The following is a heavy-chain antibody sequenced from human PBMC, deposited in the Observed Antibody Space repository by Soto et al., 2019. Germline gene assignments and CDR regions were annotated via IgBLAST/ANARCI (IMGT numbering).Heavy chain of an antibody. J-gene: IGHJ4*02. CDR1: GFTFSSYA. V-gene: IGHV3-23*01. CDR2: ISGSGGST. CDR3: AKRKPLYYYDSSGYSHPTDPGFDY. Sequence: PGGSLRLSCAASGFTFSSYAMSWVRQAPGKGLEWVSAISGSGGSTYYADSVKGRFTISRDNSKNTLYLQMNSLRAEDTAVYYCAKRKPLYYYDSSGYSHPTDPGFDYWGQGTLVTVSS. D-gene: IGHD3-22*01.